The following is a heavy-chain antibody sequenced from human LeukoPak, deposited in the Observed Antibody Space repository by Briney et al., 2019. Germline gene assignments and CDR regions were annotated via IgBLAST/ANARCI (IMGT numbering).Heavy chain of an antibody. CDR3: ARHARSYGAAAGINYYYYYMDV. Sequence: SETLSLTCTVSGYSINSGYYWAWIRQPPGKGLQWIGSIYHSGSTYYNPSLKSRVTISIDTSKNQFSLKLSSVTAADTAVYYCARHARSYGAAAGINYYYYYMDVWGKGTTVTISS. V-gene: IGHV4-38-2*02. CDR2: IYHSGST. D-gene: IGHD6-13*01. J-gene: IGHJ6*03. CDR1: GYSINSGYY.